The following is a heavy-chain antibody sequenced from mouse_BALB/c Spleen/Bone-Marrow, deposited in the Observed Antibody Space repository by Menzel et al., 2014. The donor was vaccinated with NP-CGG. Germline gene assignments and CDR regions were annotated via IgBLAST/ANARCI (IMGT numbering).Heavy chain of an antibody. Sequence: QVQLKDSGAELVRPGSSVKISCKASGYAFSSYWMTWVKQRPGQGLEWIGQIYPGDGETNYNGKFKGKATLTADKSSSTACMQLSGLTSEDSAVYFCAKVTTGFAYWGQGTLVTASA. D-gene: IGHD2-2*01. V-gene: IGHV1-80*01. CDR3: AKVTTGFAY. CDR2: IYPGDGET. J-gene: IGHJ3*01. CDR1: GYAFSSYW.